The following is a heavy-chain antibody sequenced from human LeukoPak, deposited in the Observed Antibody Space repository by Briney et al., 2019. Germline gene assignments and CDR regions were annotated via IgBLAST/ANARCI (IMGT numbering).Heavy chain of an antibody. Sequence: PGGSLRLSCAASGFTFSSYWMSWVRQAPGKGLEWVANISQDVDPVKGRFTISRDNAKNSVYLQMNSLRAEDTAVYYCARCRGYNYGRPDAFDIWGQGTMVTVSS. CDR2: ISQ. D-gene: IGHD5-18*01. CDR1: GFTFSSYW. CDR3: ARCRGYNYGRPDAFDI. V-gene: IGHV3-7*01. J-gene: IGHJ3*02.